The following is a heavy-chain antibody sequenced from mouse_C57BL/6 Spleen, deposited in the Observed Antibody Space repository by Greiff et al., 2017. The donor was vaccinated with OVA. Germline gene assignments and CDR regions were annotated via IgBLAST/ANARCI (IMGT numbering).Heavy chain of an antibody. CDR3: GGDYEAWFAY. V-gene: IGHV3-6*01. J-gene: IGHJ3*01. D-gene: IGHD2-12*01. CDR2: ISYDGSN. Sequence: EVKLMESGPGLVKPSQSLSLTCSVTGYSITSGYYWNWIRQFPGNKLEWMGYISYDGSNNYNPSLKNRISITRDTSKNQFFLKLNSVTTEDTATYYCGGDYEAWFAYWGQGTLVTVSA. CDR1: GYSITSGYY.